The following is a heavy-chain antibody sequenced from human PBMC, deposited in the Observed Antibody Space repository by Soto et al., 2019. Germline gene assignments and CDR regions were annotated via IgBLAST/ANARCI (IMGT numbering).Heavy chain of an antibody. CDR3: ARVVIVLVPAAIFWFDP. CDR2: IYYSGST. Sequence: QVQLQESGPGLVKPSQTLSLTCTVSGGSISSGDYYWSWIRQPPGKGLEWIGYIYYSGSTYYNPSLKSRVTISVDTSKNQFSLKLSSVTAADTAVYYCARVVIVLVPAAIFWFDPWGQGTLVTVSS. J-gene: IGHJ5*02. CDR1: GGSISSGDYY. D-gene: IGHD2-2*01. V-gene: IGHV4-30-4*01.